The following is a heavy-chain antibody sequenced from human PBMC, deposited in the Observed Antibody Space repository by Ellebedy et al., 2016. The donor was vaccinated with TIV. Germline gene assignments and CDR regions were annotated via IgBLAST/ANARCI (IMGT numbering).Heavy chain of an antibody. J-gene: IGHJ4*02. CDR1: GLTLRTYA. CDR3: VRGNEQLGRWGAFDY. D-gene: IGHD6-6*01. Sequence: GESLKISCAASGLTLRTYAMHWVRQAPGKGLEWVAAITYDGSNKYYGDSVKGRFTISRDNSKNTLYLQMNSLRAEDTAVYYCVRGNEQLGRWGAFDYWGQGTLVTVSS. CDR2: ITYDGSNK. V-gene: IGHV3-30*14.